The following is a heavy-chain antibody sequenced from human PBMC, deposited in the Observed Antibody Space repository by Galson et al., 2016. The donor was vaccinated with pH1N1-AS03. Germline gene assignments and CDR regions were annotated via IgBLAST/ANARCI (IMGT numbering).Heavy chain of an antibody. D-gene: IGHD3-10*01. CDR2: IKSEGDGGGAS. J-gene: IGHJ4*01. V-gene: IGHV3-15*01. CDR3: NTAHGSGPGEFDY. CDR1: GFIFRNVW. Sequence: SLRLSCAASGFIFRNVWMTWVRQAPGKRLEWVGHIKSEGDGGGASDHAAPVKGRFTITRDDSENTLYLQMTSLKSEDTGVYYCNTAHGSGPGEFDYWGHGTLVTVSS.